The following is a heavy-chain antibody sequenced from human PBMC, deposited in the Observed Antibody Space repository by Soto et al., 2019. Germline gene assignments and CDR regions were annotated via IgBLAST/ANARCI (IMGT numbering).Heavy chain of an antibody. D-gene: IGHD3-3*01. CDR1: GFTFSSSA. J-gene: IGHJ4*02. V-gene: IGHV3-23*01. CDR3: AKAWRTYYFDY. Sequence: GGSLRLSCVASGFTFSSSAMRWVRQAPGKGLEWVSAISSSGDNTFYGDSVKGRFTISRDNSENTLYLQMNNLRADDTAVYYCAKAWRTYYFDYWGQGALVTVSS. CDR2: ISSSGDNT.